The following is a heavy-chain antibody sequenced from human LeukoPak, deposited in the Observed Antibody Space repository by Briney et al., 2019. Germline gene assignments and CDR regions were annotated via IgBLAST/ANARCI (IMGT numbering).Heavy chain of an antibody. D-gene: IGHD6-13*01. CDR2: ISGSGGST. Sequence: GGSLRLSCAASVFTFCSYAMSWVRQAPGKGMEWVSAISGSGGSTYYADSVKGRFTISRDNSKNTLYLQMNSLRAEDTAVYYCAKRAAAGRGYWGQGTLVTVSS. CDR3: AKRAAAGRGY. CDR1: VFTFCSYA. V-gene: IGHV3-23*01. J-gene: IGHJ4*02.